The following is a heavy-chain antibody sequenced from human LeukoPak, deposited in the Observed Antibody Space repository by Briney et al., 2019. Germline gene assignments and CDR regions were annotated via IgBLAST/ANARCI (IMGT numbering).Heavy chain of an antibody. Sequence: PGGSLRLSCAASGFTFSSYSMNWVRQAPGKGLEWVANIKQDGSEKYYVDSVKGRFTISRDNAKNSLYLQMNSLRAEDTAVYYCARALFPYYYGSGNSDWGQGTLVTVSS. CDR3: ARALFPYYYGSGNSD. CDR1: GFTFSSYS. D-gene: IGHD3-10*01. CDR2: IKQDGSEK. J-gene: IGHJ4*02. V-gene: IGHV3-7*01.